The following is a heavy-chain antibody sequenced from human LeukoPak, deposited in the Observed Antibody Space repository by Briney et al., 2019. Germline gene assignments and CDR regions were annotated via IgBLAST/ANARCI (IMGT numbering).Heavy chain of an antibody. CDR1: GFTFTSYW. CDR2: VNSDGSST. Sequence: GGSLRLSCAASGFTFTSYWMHWVRQAPGKGLVWVSRVNSDGSSTTYADSVKGRFTISRDNAKNTLYLQMNSLRAENTAVYYCARGRYYGMDVWGQGTTVTVSS. J-gene: IGHJ6*02. V-gene: IGHV3-74*01. CDR3: ARGRYYGMDV.